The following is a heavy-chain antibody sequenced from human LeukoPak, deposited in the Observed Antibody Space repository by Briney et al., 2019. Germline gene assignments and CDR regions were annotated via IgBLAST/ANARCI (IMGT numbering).Heavy chain of an antibody. Sequence: ASVKVSCKASGGTFSSYAISWVRQAPRQGLEWMGWINPNSGGTNYAQKFQGWVTMTRDTSISTAYMELSRLRSDDTAVYYCARAPGVVVPAGFYYYYYGMDVWGQGTTVTVSS. J-gene: IGHJ6*02. D-gene: IGHD2-2*01. V-gene: IGHV1-2*04. CDR3: ARAPGVVVPAGFYYYYYGMDV. CDR1: GGTFSSYA. CDR2: INPNSGGT.